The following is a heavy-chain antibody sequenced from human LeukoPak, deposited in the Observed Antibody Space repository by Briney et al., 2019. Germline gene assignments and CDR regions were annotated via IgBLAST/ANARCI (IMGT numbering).Heavy chain of an antibody. V-gene: IGHV3-21*01. J-gene: IGHJ4*02. CDR3: ARDQNSYGYCYFDY. Sequence: AGGSLRLSCAASGFTFSSYNMNCVRQAPGKGLEWVSSISSSSSYTYYAASVKGRFTISRDNAKNSLYLQMNSLRAEDTAVYYCARDQNSYGYCYFDYWGQGTLVTASS. CDR2: ISSSSSYT. CDR1: GFTFSSYN. D-gene: IGHD5-18*01.